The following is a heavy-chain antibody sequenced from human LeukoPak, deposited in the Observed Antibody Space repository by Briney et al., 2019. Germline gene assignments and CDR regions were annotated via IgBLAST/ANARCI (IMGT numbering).Heavy chain of an antibody. CDR3: ARDEGTEAPRLGFDY. CDR1: GFTYSSYA. Sequence: KPGGSLRLSCAASGFTYSSYAMHWVRQAPGKGLEWVAVISYDGSNKYYADSVKGRFTISRDNSKNTLYLQMNSLRAEDTAVYYCARDEGTEAPRLGFDYWGQGTLVTVSS. J-gene: IGHJ4*02. V-gene: IGHV3-30*04. CDR2: ISYDGSNK. D-gene: IGHD1/OR15-1a*01.